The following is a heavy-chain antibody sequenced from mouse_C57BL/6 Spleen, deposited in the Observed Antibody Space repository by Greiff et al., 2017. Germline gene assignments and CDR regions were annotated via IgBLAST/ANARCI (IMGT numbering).Heavy chain of an antibody. J-gene: IGHJ2*01. Sequence: EVKVEESGAELVRPGASVKLSCTASGFNIKDYYMHWVKQRPEQGLEWIGRIDPEDGDTEYAPKFQGKATMTADTSSNTAYLQLSSLTSEDTAVYYCTRYYGNYEDYWGQGTTLTVSS. CDR1: GFNIKDYY. V-gene: IGHV14-1*01. D-gene: IGHD2-1*01. CDR2: IDPEDGDT. CDR3: TRYYGNYEDY.